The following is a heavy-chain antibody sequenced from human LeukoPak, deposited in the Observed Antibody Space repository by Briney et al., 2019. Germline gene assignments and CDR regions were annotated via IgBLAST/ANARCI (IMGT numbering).Heavy chain of an antibody. J-gene: IGHJ4*02. CDR3: VKDKDQNYFDY. V-gene: IGHV3-9*01. D-gene: IGHD2-2*01. CDR2: ISWNSGSI. CDR1: GFTFDDYA. Sequence: GGSLRLSCAASGFTFDDYAMHWVRQAPGKGLEWVSGISWNSGSIGYADSVKGRFTISRDNAKNSLYLQMNSLRAEDTALYYCVKDKDQNYFDYWGQGTLVTVSS.